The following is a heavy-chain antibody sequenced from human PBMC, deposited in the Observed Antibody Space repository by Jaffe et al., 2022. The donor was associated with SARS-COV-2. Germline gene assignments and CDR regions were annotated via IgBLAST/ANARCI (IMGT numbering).Heavy chain of an antibody. D-gene: IGHD1-26*01. Sequence: QVQLVESGGGVVQPGRSLRLSCAASGFTFSSYAMHWVRQAPGKGLEWVAVISYDGSNKYYADSVKGRFTISRDNSKNTLYLQMNSLRAEDTAVYYCARPLRGSYYGSNDAFDIWGQGTMVTVSS. CDR1: GFTFSSYA. J-gene: IGHJ3*02. CDR2: ISYDGSNK. V-gene: IGHV3-30-3*01. CDR3: ARPLRGSYYGSNDAFDI.